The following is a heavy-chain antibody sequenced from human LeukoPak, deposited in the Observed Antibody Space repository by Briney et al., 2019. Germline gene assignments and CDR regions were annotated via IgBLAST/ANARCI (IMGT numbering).Heavy chain of an antibody. Sequence: SETLSLTCAVYGGSFSGYYWSWIRQPPGKGLEWIGEINHSGSTNYNPSLKSRVTISVDTSKNHFSLTLKSVTAADKAVYYCARDSGPWGVFDPWGQGTLVTVSS. CDR1: GGSFSGYY. CDR3: ARDSGPWGVFDP. V-gene: IGHV4-34*01. D-gene: IGHD3-10*01. J-gene: IGHJ5*02. CDR2: INHSGST.